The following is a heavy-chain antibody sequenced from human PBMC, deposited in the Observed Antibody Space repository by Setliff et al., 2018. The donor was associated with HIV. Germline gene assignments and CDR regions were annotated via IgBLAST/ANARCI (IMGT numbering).Heavy chain of an antibody. CDR2: IIPMFGTA. CDR1: GGTFTSYA. J-gene: IGHJ3*02. CDR3: ARGRVVTGSPDAFDI. Sequence: SVKVSCKASGGTFTSYAVIWVRQAPGQGLEWLGTIIPMFGTANYARKFQGTVTISVDESTGTAYMEMTSLRSEDTAVYFCARGRVVTGSPDAFDIWGLGTMVTVSS. V-gene: IGHV1-69*13. D-gene: IGHD2-15*01.